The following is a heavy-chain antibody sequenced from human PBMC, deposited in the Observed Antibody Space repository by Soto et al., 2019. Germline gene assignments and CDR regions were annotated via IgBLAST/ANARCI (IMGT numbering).Heavy chain of an antibody. D-gene: IGHD3-22*01. CDR1: GGSIGTYY. Sequence: PSETLSLTCIVXGGSIGTYYWTWIRQPPGKGLEWIGYIYYTGSTNYNPSLKSRVTISAETSKNQFSLELSSVTAADTAVYYCARSLDSSGYFYFGLDSWGQGTLVTVSS. CDR3: ARSLDSSGYFYFGLDS. V-gene: IGHV4-59*08. J-gene: IGHJ4*02. CDR2: IYYTGST.